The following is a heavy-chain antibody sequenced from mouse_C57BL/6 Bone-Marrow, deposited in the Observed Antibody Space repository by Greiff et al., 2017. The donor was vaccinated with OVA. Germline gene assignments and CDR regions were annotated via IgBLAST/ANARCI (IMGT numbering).Heavy chain of an antibody. J-gene: IGHJ3*01. V-gene: IGHV5-6*01. D-gene: IGHD2-3*01. Sequence: EVKLMESGGDLVKPGGSLKLSCAASGFTFSSYGMSWVRQTPDKRLEWVATISSGGSYTYYPDSVKGRFTISRDNAKNTLYLQMSSLKSEDTARDYCARDGYSWFAYWGQGTLVTVSA. CDR2: ISSGGSYT. CDR1: GFTFSSYG. CDR3: ARDGYSWFAY.